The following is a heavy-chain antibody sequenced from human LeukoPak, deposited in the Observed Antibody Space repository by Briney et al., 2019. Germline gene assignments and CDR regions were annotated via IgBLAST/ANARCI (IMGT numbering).Heavy chain of an antibody. Sequence: PGGSLRLSCAASDFTFRSYAMQWVRQAQGKGLEWVSGISGSGDSTLYADSVKGRFTIFRDNSKNTLYLQMNSLRAEDTAVYYCAKYLSAKGPPYALEVWGQGTTVTVSS. J-gene: IGHJ6*02. CDR2: ISGSGDST. CDR3: AKYLSAKGPPYALEV. CDR1: DFTFRSYA. V-gene: IGHV3-23*01.